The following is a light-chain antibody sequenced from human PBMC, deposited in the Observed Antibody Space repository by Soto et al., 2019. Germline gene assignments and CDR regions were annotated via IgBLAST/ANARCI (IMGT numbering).Light chain of an antibody. J-gene: IGKJ1*01. V-gene: IGKV3-15*01. CDR3: QQYGSSGT. CDR2: GAS. Sequence: EIVLTQSMATLSVSPGERATLSCRAGQTIDSNLAWYQQMPGQPPRLLIYGASTRATGIPARFSGSGSGTEFTLTISRLEPEDFAVYYCQQYGSSGTFGQGTKVDIK. CDR1: QTIDSN.